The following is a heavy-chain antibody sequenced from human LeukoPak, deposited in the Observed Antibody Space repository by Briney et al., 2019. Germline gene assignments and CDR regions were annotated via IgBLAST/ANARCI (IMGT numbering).Heavy chain of an antibody. CDR3: ARSLRREMATTGVLFDYYGMDV. CDR2: IIPIFGTV. D-gene: IGHD5-24*01. CDR1: GYTFTSYA. Sequence: GASVKVSCKASGYTFTSYAISWVRQAPGQGLEWMGGIIPIFGTVNYAQKFQGRVTITADESTSTAYMELSSLRSEDTAVYYCARSLRREMATTGVLFDYYGMDVWGQGTTVTVSS. J-gene: IGHJ6*02. V-gene: IGHV1-69*13.